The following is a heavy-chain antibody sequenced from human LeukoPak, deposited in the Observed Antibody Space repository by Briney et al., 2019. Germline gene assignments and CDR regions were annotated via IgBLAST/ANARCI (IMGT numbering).Heavy chain of an antibody. CDR1: GFTFSSYE. D-gene: IGHD1-26*01. Sequence: GGSLRLSCSASGFTFSSYEMNWVRQAPGKGLEWVSSISSGAATIYYTDSVQGRFTISRDNSKNTLYLQMNSLRAEDTAVYYCARSGMGAYRYYFDYWGQGTLVTVSS. V-gene: IGHV3-48*03. CDR3: ARSGMGAYRYYFDY. CDR2: ISSGAATI. J-gene: IGHJ4*02.